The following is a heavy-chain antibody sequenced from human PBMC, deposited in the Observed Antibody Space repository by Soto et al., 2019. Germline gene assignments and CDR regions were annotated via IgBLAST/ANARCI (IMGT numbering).Heavy chain of an antibody. D-gene: IGHD5-12*01. CDR1: GYSFTSYW. J-gene: IGHJ3*02. Sequence: PGESLKISCKGSGYSFTSYWIGWVRQMPGKGLEWMGIIYPGDSDTRYSPSFQGQVTISADKSISTAYLQWSSLKASDTAMYYCARHWVPNTVYIVAAPAAFDIWGQGTMVTVSS. V-gene: IGHV5-51*01. CDR3: ARHWVPNTVYIVAAPAAFDI. CDR2: IYPGDSDT.